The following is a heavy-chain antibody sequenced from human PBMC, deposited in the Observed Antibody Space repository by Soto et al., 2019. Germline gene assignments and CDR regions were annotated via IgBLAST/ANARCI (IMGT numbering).Heavy chain of an antibody. CDR2: INPSGGST. V-gene: IGHV1-46*01. D-gene: IGHD3-3*01. J-gene: IGHJ4*02. Sequence: QVQLVQSGAEVKKPGASVKVSCKASGYTFTSYYMHWVRQAPGQGLEWMGIINPSGGSTSYAQKFQGRVTMTRDTSTSTVYMELSSLRSEDTAVYYCARDRVYYDFWSGYPFDYWGQGTLVTVSS. CDR3: ARDRVYYDFWSGYPFDY. CDR1: GYTFTSYY.